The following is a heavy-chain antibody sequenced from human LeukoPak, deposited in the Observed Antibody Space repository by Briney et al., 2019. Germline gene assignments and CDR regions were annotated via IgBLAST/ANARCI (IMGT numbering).Heavy chain of an antibody. CDR1: GFTFSSYW. CDR2: IKQDGSEK. CDR3: ARGRYCSSTGCHYFDY. D-gene: IGHD2-2*01. J-gene: IGHJ4*02. V-gene: IGHV3-7*01. Sequence: GGSLRLSCAASGFTFSSYWMSWVRQAPGKGLEWVANIKQDGSEKYYVDSVRGRFTISRDNAKNSLYLQMNSLRAEDTAVYYCARGRYCSSTGCHYFDYWGQGTLVTVSS.